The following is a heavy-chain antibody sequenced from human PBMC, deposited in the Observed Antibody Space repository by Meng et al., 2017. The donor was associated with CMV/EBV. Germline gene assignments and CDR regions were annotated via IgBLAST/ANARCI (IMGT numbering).Heavy chain of an antibody. Sequence: GGSLKISCAASGFTFSSYWMSWVRQAPGKGLEWVANIKQDGSEKYYVDSVKGRFTISRDNAKNSLYLQMNSLRAEDTAVYYCAKVGAVAGSYESPFGYWGQGTLVTVSS. CDR2: IKQDGSEK. CDR1: GFTFSSYW. J-gene: IGHJ4*02. D-gene: IGHD1-26*01. V-gene: IGHV3-7*01. CDR3: AKVGAVAGSYESPFGY.